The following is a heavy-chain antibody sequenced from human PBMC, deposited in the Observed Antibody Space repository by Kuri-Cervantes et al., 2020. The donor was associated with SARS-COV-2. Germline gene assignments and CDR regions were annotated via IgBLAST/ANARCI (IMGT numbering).Heavy chain of an antibody. CDR3: ARGEGIVLVVYALAFDI. D-gene: IGHD2-8*02. CDR2: INHSGSN. J-gene: IGHJ3*02. CDR1: GGSFSGYY. V-gene: IGHV4-34*01. Sequence: SETLSLTCAVYGGSFSGYYWSWIRQPPGKGLEWIGEINHSGSNNYNPSLKSRVTISVDTSKNQFSLKLGSVTAADTAVYYCARGEGIVLVVYALAFDIWGQGTMVTVSS.